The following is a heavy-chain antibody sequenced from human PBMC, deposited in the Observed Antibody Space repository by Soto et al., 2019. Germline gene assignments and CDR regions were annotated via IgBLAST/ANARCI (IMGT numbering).Heavy chain of an antibody. CDR1: GGSISSGGYS. CDR3: ARSTSRARFSWFDP. Sequence: PSETLSLTCAVSGGSISSGGYSWSWIRRPPGKGLERIGYIYHSGSTYYNPSLKSRVTISVDRSKNQFSLKLSTVTAADTAVFYCARSTSRARFSWFDPCDQGTLGAVSS. V-gene: IGHV4-30-2*01. CDR2: IYHSGST. J-gene: IGHJ5*02. D-gene: IGHD2-2*01.